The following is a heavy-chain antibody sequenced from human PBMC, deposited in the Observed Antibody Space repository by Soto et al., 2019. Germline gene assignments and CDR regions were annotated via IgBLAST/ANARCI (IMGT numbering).Heavy chain of an antibody. CDR2: VYWDDDK. CDR1: GFSLISGVG. V-gene: IGHV2-5*02. CDR3: AHNRGYSYGSAFDY. Sequence: QVTLKESGPTLVKPRQTLTLTCTFSGFSLISGVGVAWIRQPPGKALEWLALVYWDDDKRYSPSLKSRLTITKDPSKTQVVLTMTNMAPVDTATYYCAHNRGYSYGSAFDYWGQGTLVTVSS. J-gene: IGHJ4*02. D-gene: IGHD5-18*01.